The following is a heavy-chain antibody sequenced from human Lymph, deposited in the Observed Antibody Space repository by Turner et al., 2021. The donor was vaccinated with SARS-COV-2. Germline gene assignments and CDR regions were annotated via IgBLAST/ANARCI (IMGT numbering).Heavy chain of an antibody. CDR1: GFTFSSYS. Sequence: EVQLVESGGGLVKPGGSLRLSCAASGFTFSSYSMNWVRQAPGKGLELVSSITFTSSYIYYADSVKCRFTISRDNAKNSLYLQMNSLRAEDTAVYYCARGPPDFPYYFDYWGQGTLVTVSS. D-gene: IGHD2-21*02. J-gene: IGHJ4*02. CDR3: ARGPPDFPYYFDY. V-gene: IGHV3-21*01. CDR2: ITFTSSYI.